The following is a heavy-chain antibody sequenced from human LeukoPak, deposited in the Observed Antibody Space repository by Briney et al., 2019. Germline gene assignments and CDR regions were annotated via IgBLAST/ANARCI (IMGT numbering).Heavy chain of an antibody. Sequence: GGSLRLSCVVSGFTVSSNYMSWVRQAPGKGLEWVSIIYSAGSTFYAESVRGRFTISRDNSKNTVYLQINSLRAEDTAVYYCARANSATIPGVDPWGQGTLVTVSS. V-gene: IGHV3-53*01. CDR2: IYSAGST. J-gene: IGHJ5*02. CDR3: ARANSATIPGVDP. D-gene: IGHD1-26*01. CDR1: GFTVSSNY.